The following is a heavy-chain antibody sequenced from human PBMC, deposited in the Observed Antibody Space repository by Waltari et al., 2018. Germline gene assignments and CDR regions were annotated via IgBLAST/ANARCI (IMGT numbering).Heavy chain of an antibody. Sequence: QVQLQQWGAGLLKPSETLSLTCAVYGGSFSGSYWRWIRKPPGKGLEWIGEINHSGSTNYNPSLKSRVTISVDTSKNQFSLKLSSVTAADTAVYYCARHLGVRHYYYYMDVWGKGTTVTVSS. CDR2: INHSGST. J-gene: IGHJ6*03. CDR3: ARHLGVRHYYYYMDV. D-gene: IGHD3-16*01. V-gene: IGHV4-34*01. CDR1: GGSFSGSY.